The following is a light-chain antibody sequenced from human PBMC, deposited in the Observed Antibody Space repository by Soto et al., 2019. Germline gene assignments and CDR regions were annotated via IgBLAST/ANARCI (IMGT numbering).Light chain of an antibody. J-gene: IGLJ2*01. Sequence: QSALAQPASVSGSPGQSITISCTGISSDVGSHDLVSWYKHPPGKAPKLIIYEGSKRPSRVSNRFSGSKSGNTASLTISWLKAEDEADYYCCSYAGSSALLFGGGTKLTVL. CDR1: SSDVGSHDL. V-gene: IGLV2-23*01. CDR2: EGS. CDR3: CSYAGSSALL.